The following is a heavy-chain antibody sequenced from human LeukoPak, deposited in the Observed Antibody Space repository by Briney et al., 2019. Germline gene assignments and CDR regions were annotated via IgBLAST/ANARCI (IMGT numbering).Heavy chain of an antibody. CDR1: GFIFSTYW. D-gene: IGHD5-24*01. Sequence: GGSLRLSCAASGFIFSTYWMSWVRLAPGKGLEWVANINQDGSETFYVDSVKGRFTISRDNGKNSMFVQMDSLRAEDTAVYYCVRGFDGYFGFDLWGQGKMVTVSS. CDR2: INQDGSET. J-gene: IGHJ3*01. CDR3: VRGFDGYFGFDL. V-gene: IGHV3-7*05.